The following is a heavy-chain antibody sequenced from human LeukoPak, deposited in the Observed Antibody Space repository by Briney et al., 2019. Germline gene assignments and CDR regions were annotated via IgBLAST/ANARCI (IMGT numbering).Heavy chain of an antibody. J-gene: IGHJ3*02. CDR2: ISYDGSNK. V-gene: IGHV3-30*18. Sequence: PGGSLRLSCAASGFTFSSCGMHWVRQAPGKGLEWVAVISYDGSNKYYADSVKGRFTISRDNSKNTLYLQMNSLRAEDTAVYYCAKPPSGTDAFDIWGQGTMVTVSS. D-gene: IGHD2-2*01. CDR1: GFTFSSCG. CDR3: AKPPSGTDAFDI.